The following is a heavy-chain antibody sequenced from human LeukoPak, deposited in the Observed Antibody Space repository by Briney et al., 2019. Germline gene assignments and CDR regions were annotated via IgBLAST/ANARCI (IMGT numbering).Heavy chain of an antibody. CDR2: IYHSGST. CDR1: GYSISSGYY. CDR3: ARLAAGGFFYCYMDV. J-gene: IGHJ6*03. D-gene: IGHD6-13*01. Sequence: SETLSLTCAVSGYSISSGYYWGWIRQPPGKGLEWIGSIYHSGSTYYNPSLKSRVTISVDTSKNQFSLKLSSATAADTAVYYCARLAAGGFFYCYMDVWGKGTTVTVSS. V-gene: IGHV4-38-2*01.